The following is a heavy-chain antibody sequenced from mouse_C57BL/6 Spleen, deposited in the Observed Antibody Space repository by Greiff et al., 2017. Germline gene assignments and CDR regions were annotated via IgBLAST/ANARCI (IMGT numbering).Heavy chain of an antibody. D-gene: IGHD1-1*01. V-gene: IGHV1-61*01. CDR1: GYTFTSYW. J-gene: IGHJ4*01. Sequence: QVQLQQPGAELVRPGSSVKLSCKASGYTFTSYWMDWVKQRPGQGLEWIGNIYPSDSETHYNQKFKDKATLTVDKSSSTAYMQLSSLTSEDSAVYYCARKYYYGSSYGYAMDYWGQGTSVTVSS. CDR2: IYPSDSET. CDR3: ARKYYYGSSYGYAMDY.